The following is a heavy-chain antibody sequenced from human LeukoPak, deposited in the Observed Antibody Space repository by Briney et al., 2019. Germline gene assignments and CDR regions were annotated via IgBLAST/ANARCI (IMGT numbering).Heavy chain of an antibody. Sequence: HSGGSLRLSCAASGLTFSTYTMNWVRQAPGKGLEWVSIIYSGGSTFYADSVKGRFTISRDNSKNTLYLQMNSLRAEDTAVYYCARGGSYLSAFDIWGQGTMVTVSS. CDR1: GLTFSTYT. CDR3: ARGGSYLSAFDI. CDR2: IYSGGST. J-gene: IGHJ3*02. D-gene: IGHD1-26*01. V-gene: IGHV3-53*01.